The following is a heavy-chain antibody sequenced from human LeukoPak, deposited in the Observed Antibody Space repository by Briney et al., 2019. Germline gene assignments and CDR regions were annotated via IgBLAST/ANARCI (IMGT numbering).Heavy chain of an antibody. CDR1: GGSISSYY. D-gene: IGHD5-12*01. CDR2: IYYSGST. V-gene: IGHV4-59*08. CDR3: ARRGTGGEGGYEYDY. J-gene: IGHJ4*02. Sequence: PSETLSLTCTVSGGSISSYYWSWIRQPPGKGLEWIGYIYYSGSTNYNPSLKSRVTISVDTSKNQFSLKLSSVTAADTAVYYCARRGTGGEGGYEYDYWGQGTLVTVSS.